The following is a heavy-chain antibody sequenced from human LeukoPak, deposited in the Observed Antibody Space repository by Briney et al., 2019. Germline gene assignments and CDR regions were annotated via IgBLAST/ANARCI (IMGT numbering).Heavy chain of an antibody. J-gene: IGHJ3*02. V-gene: IGHV4-4*09. D-gene: IGHD2-2*01. CDR2: IYTSGST. Sequence: SETLSLTCTVSGSISGYYWSWIRQPPGKGLEWMGYIYTSGSTNYNPSLESRVTISVDTSKNQFSLDLSSVTAADTAVYYCARQKCTSTSCLTKNAFDIWGQGTMVTVSS. CDR1: GSISGYY. CDR3: ARQKCTSTSCLTKNAFDI.